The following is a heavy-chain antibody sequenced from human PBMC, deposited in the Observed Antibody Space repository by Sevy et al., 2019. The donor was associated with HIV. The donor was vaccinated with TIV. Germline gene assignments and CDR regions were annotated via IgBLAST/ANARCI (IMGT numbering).Heavy chain of an antibody. V-gene: IGHV3-9*01. CDR3: AKGRGLPKGAFDI. CDR1: GFIFDDYA. CDR2: ISWDSGGV. J-gene: IGHJ3*02. Sequence: GGFLRLSCEASGFIFDDYAMHWVRQAPGKGLEWFSGISWDSGGVGYADSVKGRFTISRDNAKNSLYLQMNSLRAEDTCSYYCAKGRGLPKGAFDIWGQGTMVTVSS. D-gene: IGHD4-17*01.